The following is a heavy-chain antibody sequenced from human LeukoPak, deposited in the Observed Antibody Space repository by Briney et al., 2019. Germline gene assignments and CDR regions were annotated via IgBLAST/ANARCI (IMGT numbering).Heavy chain of an antibody. CDR1: GGSFSTYY. J-gene: IGHJ4*03. CDR2: INHRGDT. Sequence: SEPLSLTCAVYGGSFSTYYWSWLRQSPGKGLEWIAEINHRGDTNYNPSVKSRVTISVDTSKNQFSLKVRSLTAADTAVYYCARGPTISETGYFDFWGQGTLVTVSS. V-gene: IGHV4-34*01. CDR3: ARGPTISETGYFDF. D-gene: IGHD1-1*01.